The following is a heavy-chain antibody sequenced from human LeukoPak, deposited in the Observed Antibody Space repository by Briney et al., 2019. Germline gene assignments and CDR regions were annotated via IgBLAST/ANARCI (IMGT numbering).Heavy chain of an antibody. V-gene: IGHV3-23*01. Sequence: GGSLRLSCEASGFTFSSYAMSWVRQAPGKGLEWVSAISGSGGSTYYADSVKGRFTISRDNSKNTLFLQMNSLRAEDTAVYYCAKGPRQQLVTRFDYWGQGTLVTVSS. D-gene: IGHD6-13*01. J-gene: IGHJ4*02. CDR1: GFTFSSYA. CDR3: AKGPRQQLVTRFDY. CDR2: ISGSGGST.